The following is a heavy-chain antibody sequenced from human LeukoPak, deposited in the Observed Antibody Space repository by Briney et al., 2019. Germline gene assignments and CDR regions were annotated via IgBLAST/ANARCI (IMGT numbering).Heavy chain of an antibody. Sequence: GASLRLSCVASGFTFSNYAMSWVRQAPGKRLERASAVTGRGSSTYYADSVKGRFTISRDNSRNTLFLQMNSLRAEDTAIYYCAKWGDFDILTGYYVSDFWGQGTLVTVSS. J-gene: IGHJ4*02. V-gene: IGHV3-23*01. CDR1: GFTFSNYA. D-gene: IGHD3-9*01. CDR2: VTGRGSST. CDR3: AKWGDFDILTGYYVSDF.